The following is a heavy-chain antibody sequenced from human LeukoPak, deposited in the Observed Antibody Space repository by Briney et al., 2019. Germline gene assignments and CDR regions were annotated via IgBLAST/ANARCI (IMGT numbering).Heavy chain of an antibody. Sequence: PSQTLSPTCIVSGGSIRSGDYYWSWIRQPPGKGLEWIGYIYYNGDTYYNASLKSRVSISVDTSKNQFSLKLSSVTAADTAVYYCARAGVVPAAINRAFDIWGQGSVVTVSS. CDR3: ARAGVVPAAINRAFDI. J-gene: IGHJ3*02. V-gene: IGHV4-30-4*08. CDR1: GGSIRSGDYY. D-gene: IGHD2-2*02. CDR2: IYYNGDT.